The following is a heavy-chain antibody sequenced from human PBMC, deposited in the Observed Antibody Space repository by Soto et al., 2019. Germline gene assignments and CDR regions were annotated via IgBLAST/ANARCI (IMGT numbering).Heavy chain of an antibody. V-gene: IGHV3-66*01. CDR3: ARDPWAADY. Sequence: GGSLRLSCAASGFTVSTKYMSWVRQAPGKGLEWVSVIYSGGSAFYADSVRGRFTISRDNSKNTVNLQMNSLRAEDTAVYYCARDPWAADYWGQGTLVTVSS. D-gene: IGHD3-16*01. CDR2: IYSGGSA. CDR1: GFTVSTKY. J-gene: IGHJ4*02.